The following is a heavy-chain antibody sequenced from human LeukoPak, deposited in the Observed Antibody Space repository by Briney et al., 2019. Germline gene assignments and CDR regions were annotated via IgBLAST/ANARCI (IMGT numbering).Heavy chain of an antibody. CDR3: AKLVVPAASSGAFDI. D-gene: IGHD2-2*01. Sequence: GASVKVSCKASGYTFTSYDINWVRQATGQGLEWMGWMNPNSGNTGYAQKFQGRVTMATDTSTSTAYMELRSLRSDDTAVYYCAKLVVPAASSGAFDIWGQGTMVTVSS. J-gene: IGHJ3*02. CDR2: MNPNSGNT. CDR1: GYTFTSYD. V-gene: IGHV1-8*01.